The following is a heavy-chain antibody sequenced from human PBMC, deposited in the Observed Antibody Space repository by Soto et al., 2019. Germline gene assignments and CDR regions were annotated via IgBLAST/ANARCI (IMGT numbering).Heavy chain of an antibody. CDR3: VLITIFGVVTASYCMDV. D-gene: IGHD3-3*01. V-gene: IGHV1-2*02. Sequence: ASVKVSCKASGYTFTGYYMHWVRQAPGQGLEWMGWINPNSGGTNYAQKFQGRVTMTRDTSISTAYMELSRLRSDDTAVYYCVLITIFGVVTASYCMDVWGQGTTVTVSS. CDR2: INPNSGGT. J-gene: IGHJ6*02. CDR1: GYTFTGYY.